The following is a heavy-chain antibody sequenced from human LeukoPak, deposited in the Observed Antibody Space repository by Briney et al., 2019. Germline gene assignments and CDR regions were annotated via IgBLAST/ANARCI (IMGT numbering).Heavy chain of an antibody. V-gene: IGHV3-23*01. J-gene: IGHJ4*02. D-gene: IGHD6-13*01. CDR3: AKASIAAAGEHFDY. Sequence: SGGSLRLSCAASGFTFSSYALSWVRQAPGKGLEWVSAISGSGGSTYYADSVKGRFTISRDNSKNTLYLQMNSLRAEDTAVYYCAKASIAAAGEHFDYWGQGTLVTVSS. CDR1: GFTFSSYA. CDR2: ISGSGGST.